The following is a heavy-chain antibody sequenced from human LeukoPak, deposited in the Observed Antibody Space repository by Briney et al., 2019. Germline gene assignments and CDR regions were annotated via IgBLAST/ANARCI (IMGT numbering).Heavy chain of an antibody. CDR2: IFYSGST. V-gene: IGHV4-39*07. Sequence: SETLSLTCTVSGGSISSSSYYWGWIRQPPGKGLEWIGNIFYSGSTYNNPSLNSRVTISLDMSNNQFSLKLSSVTAADTAVYYCARVWGYFDQWGQGTLVTVSS. D-gene: IGHD2-21*01. J-gene: IGHJ4*02. CDR1: GGSISSSSYY. CDR3: ARVWGYFDQ.